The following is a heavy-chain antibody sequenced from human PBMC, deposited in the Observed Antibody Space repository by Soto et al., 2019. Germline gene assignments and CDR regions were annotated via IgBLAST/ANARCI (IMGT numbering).Heavy chain of an antibody. CDR3: ARGRGSSWYFDY. V-gene: IGHV4-39*07. J-gene: IGHJ4*02. CDR2: IYYTGST. D-gene: IGHD6-13*01. CDR1: GGSISSSSYY. Sequence: SETLSLTCTVSGGSISSSSYYWGWIRQPPGKGLEWIGSIYYTGSTYYNPSLRSRVTISVDTSKNQFSLKLSSVTAADTAVYYCARGRGSSWYFDYWGQGTLVTVSS.